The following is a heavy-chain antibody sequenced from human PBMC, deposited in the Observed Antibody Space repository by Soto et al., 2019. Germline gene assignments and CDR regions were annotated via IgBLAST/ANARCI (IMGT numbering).Heavy chain of an antibody. Sequence: GGSLRLSCAASGFTFSSYSMNWVRQAPGEGLEWVSSISSSSSYIYYADSVKGRFTISRDNAKNSLYLQMNSLRAEDTAVYYCARRVAVENFDYWGQGTLGTVSS. CDR3: ARRVAVENFDY. CDR1: GFTFSSYS. CDR2: ISSSSSYI. D-gene: IGHD6-19*01. J-gene: IGHJ4*02. V-gene: IGHV3-21*01.